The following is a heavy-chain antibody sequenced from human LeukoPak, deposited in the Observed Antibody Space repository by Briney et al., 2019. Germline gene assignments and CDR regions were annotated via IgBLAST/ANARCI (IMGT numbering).Heavy chain of an antibody. D-gene: IGHD4-17*01. CDR2: IKQDGSEK. Sequence: AGGSLRLSCAASGFTVSSNYMSWVRQAPGKGLEWVANIKQDGSEKYYVDSVKGRFTISRDNAKNSLYLQMNSLRAEDTAVYYCASLFHDYGDYGDVWGQGTTVTVSS. V-gene: IGHV3-7*01. CDR3: ASLFHDYGDYGDV. CDR1: GFTVSSNY. J-gene: IGHJ6*02.